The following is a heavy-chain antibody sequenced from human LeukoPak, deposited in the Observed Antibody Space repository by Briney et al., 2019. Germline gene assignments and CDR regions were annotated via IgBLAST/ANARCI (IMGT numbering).Heavy chain of an antibody. Sequence: ASVKVSCKASGGTFSSYAISWVRQAPGQGLEWMGGIIPIFGTANYAQKFQGRVTITADESTSTAYMELSSLRSEDTAVYYCARGSNIAAASLQTLVDWGQGTLVTVSS. V-gene: IGHV1-69*01. CDR1: GGTFSSYA. D-gene: IGHD6-13*01. J-gene: IGHJ4*02. CDR3: ARGSNIAAASLQTLVD. CDR2: IIPIFGTA.